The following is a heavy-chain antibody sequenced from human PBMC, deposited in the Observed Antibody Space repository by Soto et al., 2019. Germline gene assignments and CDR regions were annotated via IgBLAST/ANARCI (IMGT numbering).Heavy chain of an antibody. Sequence: QVQLVQSGAEVKKPGASVKVTCKASGYTFITYGINWVRQAPGQGLEWMVWISGYNGDTKYAQKFQGRVTMTTDTSTSTSYMELRSLRSDDTAVYYCARGDYGGGADHWGQGTLVTVSS. V-gene: IGHV1-18*01. CDR3: ARGDYGGGADH. CDR1: GYTFITYG. CDR2: ISGYNGDT. J-gene: IGHJ4*02. D-gene: IGHD4-17*01.